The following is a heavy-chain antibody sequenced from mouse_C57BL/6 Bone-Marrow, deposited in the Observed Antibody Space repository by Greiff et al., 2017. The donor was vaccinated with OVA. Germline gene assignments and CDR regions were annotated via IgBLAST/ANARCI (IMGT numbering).Heavy chain of an antibody. Sequence: EVKLVESGGGLVQPGGSLKLSCAASGFTFSDYGMAWVRQAPRKGPEWVAFISNLAYSIYYADTVTGRFTISRENAKNTLYLEMSSLRSEDTAMYYCARLRIRGYFDVWGKGTTVTVSS. J-gene: IGHJ1*03. V-gene: IGHV5-15*01. CDR2: ISNLAYSI. CDR3: ARLRIRGYFDV. CDR1: GFTFSDYG.